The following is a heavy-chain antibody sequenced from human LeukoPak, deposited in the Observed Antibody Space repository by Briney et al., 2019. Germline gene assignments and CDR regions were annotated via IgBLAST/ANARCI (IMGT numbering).Heavy chain of an antibody. Sequence: NPSETLSLTCTVSGGSISSSSYYWGWIRQPPGKGLEWIGSIYYSGSTYYNPSLKSRVTISVDTSKNQFSLKLSSVTAADTAVYYCARGGRIAAADYWGQGTLVTVSS. J-gene: IGHJ4*02. CDR3: ARGGRIAAADY. CDR2: IYYSGST. D-gene: IGHD6-13*01. V-gene: IGHV4-39*07. CDR1: GGSISSSSYY.